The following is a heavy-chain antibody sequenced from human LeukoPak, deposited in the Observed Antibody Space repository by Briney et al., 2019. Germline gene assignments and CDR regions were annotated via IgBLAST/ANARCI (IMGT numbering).Heavy chain of an antibody. Sequence: GGSLRLSCAASGFTLSSYGMHWVRQAPGKGLEWVAVISYDGSNKYYADSVKGRFTISRDNSKNTLYLQMNSLRAEDTAVYYCAKGWNAFDIWGQGTMVTVSS. D-gene: IGHD2-15*01. CDR1: GFTLSSYG. J-gene: IGHJ3*02. CDR3: AKGWNAFDI. V-gene: IGHV3-30*18. CDR2: ISYDGSNK.